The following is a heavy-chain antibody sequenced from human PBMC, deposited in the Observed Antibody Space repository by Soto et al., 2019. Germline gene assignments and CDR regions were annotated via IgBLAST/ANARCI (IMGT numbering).Heavy chain of an antibody. J-gene: IGHJ5*02. V-gene: IGHV1-3*01. CDR2: INAGNGNT. Sequence: QVQLVQSGAEVKKPGASVKVSCKASGYTFTSYAMHWVRQAPGQRLEWMGWINAGNGNTKYSQKFQGRVTITRDTSASTAYMELSSLRSEDTAVYYCARDSSVVVIRPHYKCDPWGQGTLVTVSS. CDR3: ARDSSVVVIRPHYKCDP. CDR1: GYTFTSYA. D-gene: IGHD3-22*01.